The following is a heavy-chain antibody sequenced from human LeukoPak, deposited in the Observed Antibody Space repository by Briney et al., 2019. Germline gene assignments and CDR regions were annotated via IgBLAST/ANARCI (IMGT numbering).Heavy chain of an antibody. D-gene: IGHD3-10*01. CDR2: IYPGDSDT. V-gene: IGHV5-51*01. J-gene: IGHJ4*02. CDR1: GYSFTSYW. Sequence: PGESLKISCKGSGYSFTSYWIGWVRQMPGKGLEWMGIIYPGDSDTRYSPSFQGQVTISADKSISTAYLQWSSLKASDTAMYYCARRMVRGVISGPRDYWGQGTLVTVSS. CDR3: ARRMVRGVISGPRDY.